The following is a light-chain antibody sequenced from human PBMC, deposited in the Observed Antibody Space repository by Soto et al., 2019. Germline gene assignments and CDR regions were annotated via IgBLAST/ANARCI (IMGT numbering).Light chain of an antibody. V-gene: IGKV3-20*01. CDR1: QSVSSGY. CDR3: QQYGSAPVT. Sequence: EIVLTQSPGTLSLSPGDRATLSCRASQSVSSGYLAWHQQKRGQAHRLLIYGASNRATGITDRFSGSGSGTDFTLTISRLEPEDFAVYYCQQYGSAPVTIGGGTKVEIK. CDR2: GAS. J-gene: IGKJ4*01.